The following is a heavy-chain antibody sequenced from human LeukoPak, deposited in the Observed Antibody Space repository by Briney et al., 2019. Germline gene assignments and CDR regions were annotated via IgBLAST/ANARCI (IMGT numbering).Heavy chain of an antibody. CDR3: ARSFDI. J-gene: IGHJ3*02. V-gene: IGHV3-7*01. Sequence: PGGSLRLSCTASGFTFSNFWMGWVRQAPGKGLEWVANIKQDETEKFYLGSVKGRFTISRDNAKNSLYLQMNSLRAEDTAVYYCARSFDIWGQGTMVTVSS. CDR1: GFTFSNFW. CDR2: IKQDETEK.